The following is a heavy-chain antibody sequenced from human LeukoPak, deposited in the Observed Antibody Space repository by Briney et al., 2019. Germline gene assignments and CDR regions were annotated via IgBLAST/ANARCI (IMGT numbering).Heavy chain of an antibody. CDR1: GCSISSYY. V-gene: IGHV4-4*07. CDR3: ARDIVVVAQQNWFDH. CDR2: IYTSGST. Sequence: SETLSLTCTVSGCSISSYYWSWIRQPAGKGLEWIRRIYTSGSTNYNPSLKSRVTMSVDTSKNQFSVKLSSVTAADTAVYYCARDIVVVAQQNWFDHWGQGTLVTVSS. D-gene: IGHD2-15*01. J-gene: IGHJ5*02.